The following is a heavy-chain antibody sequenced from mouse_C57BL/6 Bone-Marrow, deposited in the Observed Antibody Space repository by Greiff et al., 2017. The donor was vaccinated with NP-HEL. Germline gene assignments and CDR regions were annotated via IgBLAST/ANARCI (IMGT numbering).Heavy chain of an antibody. CDR3: AREKWLLPAWCAY. J-gene: IGHJ3*01. CDR1: GYTFTDYY. D-gene: IGHD2-3*01. CDR2: INPYNGGT. Sequence: VQLQQSGPVLVKPGASVKMSCKASGYTFTDYYMNWVKQSHGKSLEWIGVINPYNGGTSYNQKFKGKATLTVDKSSSTAYMELNSLTSEDSAVYYCAREKWLLPAWCAYWGQGTLVTVSA. V-gene: IGHV1-19*01.